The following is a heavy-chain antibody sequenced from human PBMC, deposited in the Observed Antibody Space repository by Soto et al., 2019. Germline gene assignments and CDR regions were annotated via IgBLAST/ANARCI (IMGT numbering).Heavy chain of an antibody. J-gene: IGHJ4*02. CDR1: GFAFSYYE. CDR2: ISLSGSTI. Sequence: GGSLRLSCAASGFAFSYYEMNWVRQAPGKGLEWVSYISLSGSTIYYADSVKGRFTISRDDAKDSLYLEMDSLRADDTAVYYCARESFSASPNFFDYWGQGTLVTVSS. D-gene: IGHD1-26*01. CDR3: ARESFSASPNFFDY. V-gene: IGHV3-48*03.